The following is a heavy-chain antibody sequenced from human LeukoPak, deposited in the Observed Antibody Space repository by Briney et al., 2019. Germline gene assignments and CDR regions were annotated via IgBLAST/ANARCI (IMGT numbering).Heavy chain of an antibody. D-gene: IGHD3-3*01. V-gene: IGHV3-21*01. CDR1: GFTFSSYS. Sequence: GGPLRLSCAASGFTFSSYSMNWVRQAPGKGLEWVSSISSSSYIYYADSVKGRFTISRDNAKNSLYLQMNSLRAEDTAVYYCARDSPNAYDFWSGYLDLGYMDVWGKGTTVTVSS. CDR2: ISSSSYI. J-gene: IGHJ6*03. CDR3: ARDSPNAYDFWSGYLDLGYMDV.